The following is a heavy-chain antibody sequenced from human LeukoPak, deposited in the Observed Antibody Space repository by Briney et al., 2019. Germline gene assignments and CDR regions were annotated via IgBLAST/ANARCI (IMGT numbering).Heavy chain of an antibody. V-gene: IGHV3-30-3*01. D-gene: IGHD7-27*01. CDR2: ISYDGSNK. CDR3: ARVLGDY. Sequence: PGGSLRLSCAASGFTFSSYAMHWVRQAPGKGLEWVAVISYDGSNKYCADSVKGRFTISRDNSKNTLYLQMNSLRAEDTAVYYCARVLGDYWGQGTLVTVSS. J-gene: IGHJ4*02. CDR1: GFTFSSYA.